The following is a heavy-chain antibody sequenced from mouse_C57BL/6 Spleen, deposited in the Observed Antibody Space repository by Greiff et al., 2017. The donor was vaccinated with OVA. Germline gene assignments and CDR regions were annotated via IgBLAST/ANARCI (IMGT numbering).Heavy chain of an antibody. D-gene: IGHD2-3*01. CDR1: GFTFSSYA. J-gene: IGHJ1*03. CDR3: TRDGGYDGYFYWYFDV. V-gene: IGHV5-9-1*02. Sequence: EVKLMESGEGLVKPGGSLKLSCAASGFTFSSYAMSWVRQTPEKRLEWVAYISSGGDYIYYADTVKGRFTISRDNARNTLYLQMSSLKSEDTAMYYCTRDGGYDGYFYWYFDVWGTGTTVTVSS. CDR2: ISSGGDYI.